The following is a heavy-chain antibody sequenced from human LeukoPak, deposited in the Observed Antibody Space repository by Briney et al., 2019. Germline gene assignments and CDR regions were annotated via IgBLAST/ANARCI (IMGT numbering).Heavy chain of an antibody. D-gene: IGHD6-13*01. J-gene: IGHJ6*02. CDR2: IYYSGST. CDR1: GGSVSSGSYY. CDR3: ARVIAAAGLYGMDV. Sequence: SETLSLTCTVSGGSVSSGSYYWSWIRQPPGKGLEWIGYIYYSGSTKYNPSLKSRVTTSVDTSKNQFSLKLSSVTAADTAVYFCARVIAAAGLYGMDVWGQGTTVTVSS. V-gene: IGHV4-61*01.